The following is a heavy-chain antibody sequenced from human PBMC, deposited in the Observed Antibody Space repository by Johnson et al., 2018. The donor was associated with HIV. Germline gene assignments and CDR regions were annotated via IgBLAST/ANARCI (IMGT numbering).Heavy chain of an antibody. CDR1: GFTVSSNY. CDR2: IYSGGST. CDR3: ATVWRNEGRHSFDV. D-gene: IGHD1-1*01. J-gene: IGHJ3*01. Sequence: VQLVESGGGLIQPGGSLRLSCAASGFTVSSNYMSWVRQAPGKGLEWVSLIYSGGSTYYADSVKGRFTISRDNSKNTLYLQMNSLRGEDTAVYFCATVWRNEGRHSFDVWGQGTMVTVSS. V-gene: IGHV3-53*01.